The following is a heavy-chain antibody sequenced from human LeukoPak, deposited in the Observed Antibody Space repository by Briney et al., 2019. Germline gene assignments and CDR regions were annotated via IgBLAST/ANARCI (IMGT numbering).Heavy chain of an antibody. CDR1: GFSFSAYG. CDR2: IGGSGATT. V-gene: IGHV3-23*01. Sequence: GGSLRLSCAASGFSFSAYGMNWVRRAPGKGLEWVSAIGGSGATTYYADSVRGRFTISRDNSKNTMYLQMSSLRAEDTAVYYCARNIPVTRWGYWGQGTLVTVSS. J-gene: IGHJ4*02. CDR3: ARNIPVTRWGY. D-gene: IGHD2-21*01.